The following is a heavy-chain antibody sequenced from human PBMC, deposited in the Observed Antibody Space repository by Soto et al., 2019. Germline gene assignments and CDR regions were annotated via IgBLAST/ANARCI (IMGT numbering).Heavy chain of an antibody. J-gene: IGHJ4*02. D-gene: IGHD2-21*01. Sequence: SETLSLTCPVPGCSISSYYWSWIRQPQGKGLEWFGYIYHSGSTYYNPSLKSPVTISVDRSKNQFSLKLSSVTAADTAVYYWARGAYCGGDEDWFDFWGQGTLVTVSS. CDR2: IYHSGST. CDR1: GCSISSYY. CDR3: ARGAYCGGDEDWFDF. V-gene: IGHV4-59*12.